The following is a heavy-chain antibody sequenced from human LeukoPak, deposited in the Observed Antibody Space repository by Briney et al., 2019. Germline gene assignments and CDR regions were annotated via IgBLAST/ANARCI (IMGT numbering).Heavy chain of an antibody. CDR2: ISSSGSTI. D-gene: IGHD3-3*01. V-gene: IGHV3-48*03. J-gene: IGHJ4*02. CDR3: ASWSGYSGDY. Sequence: PGGSLTLSGAASGFTYSSYEMIWLRQAPGKGLEGGTYISSSGSTIYYPTPVKGRFTISRDNTKNSLSLQLNSLRAEDTAVYYCASWSGYSGDYWGQGTLVTVSS. CDR1: GFTYSSYE.